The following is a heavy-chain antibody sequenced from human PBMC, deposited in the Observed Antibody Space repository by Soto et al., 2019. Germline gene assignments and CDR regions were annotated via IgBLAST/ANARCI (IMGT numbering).Heavy chain of an antibody. CDR2: ISAYNGDT. CDR3: ARSGAYCTSITCLFDAF. CDR1: GYTFTSYG. D-gene: IGHD1-26*01. J-gene: IGHJ4*02. Sequence: QAQLVQSGAEVNKPGASVKVSCRASGYTFTSYGYAWVRQAPGQGLEWMGWISAYNGDTNYAQKFLDRVTLTTDTSTTTVYMELRNLGSDDTAIYYCARSGAYCTSITCLFDAFWGLGTLVTVSS. V-gene: IGHV1-18*01.